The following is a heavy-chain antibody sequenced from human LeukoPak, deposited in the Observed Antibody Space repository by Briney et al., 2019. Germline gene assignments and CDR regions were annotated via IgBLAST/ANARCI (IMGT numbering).Heavy chain of an antibody. V-gene: IGHV2-70*16. J-gene: IGHJ4*02. CDR2: IDWDDDK. D-gene: IGHD5-18*01. CDR1: GFSLSTGGMC. CDR3: ARTRGYSFSDFDY. Sequence: SGPVLVKPTQTLTLTCTFSGFSLSTGGMCVTWIRQPPGKALEWLARIDWDDDKFYSTSLKTRLTISKDTSKNQVVLTMTNMDPVDIATYYCARTRGYSFSDFDYWGQGTLVTVSS.